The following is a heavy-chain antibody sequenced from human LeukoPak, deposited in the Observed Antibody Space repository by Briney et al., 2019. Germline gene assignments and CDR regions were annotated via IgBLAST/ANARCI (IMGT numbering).Heavy chain of an antibody. CDR3: ARDRVDSSSSNWFDP. D-gene: IGHD6-6*01. J-gene: IGHJ5*02. Sequence: GGSLRLSCAASGFTFSDYYVSWIRQAPGKGLEWVSYISSSGSTIYYADSVKGRFTISRDNAKNSLYLQMNSLRAEDTAVYYCARDRVDSSSSNWFDPWGQGTLVTVSS. V-gene: IGHV3-11*04. CDR2: ISSSGSTI. CDR1: GFTFSDYY.